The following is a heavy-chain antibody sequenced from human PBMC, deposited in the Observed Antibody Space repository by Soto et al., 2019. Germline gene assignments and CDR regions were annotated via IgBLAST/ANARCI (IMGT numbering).Heavy chain of an antibody. J-gene: IGHJ4*02. CDR2: INAGNGNT. CDR3: ARVGLGAVADY. D-gene: IGHD6-19*01. V-gene: IGHV1-3*01. CDR1: GYTFTSYA. Sequence: ASVKVSCKASGYTFTSYAMHWVRQAPGQRLEWMGWINAGNGNTKYSQKFQGRVTITRDTSASTAYMELSSLRSEDTAAYYCARVGLGAVADYWGQGTLVTVSS.